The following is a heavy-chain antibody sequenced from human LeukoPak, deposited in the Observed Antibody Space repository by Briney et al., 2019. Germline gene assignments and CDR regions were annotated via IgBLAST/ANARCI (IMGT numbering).Heavy chain of an antibody. CDR3: ARATVAGRRFDY. Sequence: SETLSLTCTVSGGSVSSGSYYWNWIRQPPGKGLEWIGYIYYSGSANYNPSLKSRVTISVDMSKNQFSLKLSSVTAADTAVYYCARATVAGRRFDYWGQGTLVTVSS. CDR1: GGSVSSGSYY. D-gene: IGHD6-19*01. CDR2: IYYSGSA. J-gene: IGHJ4*02. V-gene: IGHV4-61*01.